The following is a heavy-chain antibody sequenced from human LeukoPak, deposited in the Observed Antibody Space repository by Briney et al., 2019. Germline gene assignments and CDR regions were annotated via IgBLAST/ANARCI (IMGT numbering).Heavy chain of an antibody. CDR1: GGSISSYY. Sequence: PSETLSLTCTVSGGSISSYYWGWIRQPPGKGLEWIGGIYYSGSTYYNPSLKSRVTISVDTSKNQFSLKLSSVTAADTAVYYCARRSGSYNNWFDPWGQGTLVTVSS. V-gene: IGHV4-39*01. CDR2: IYYSGST. J-gene: IGHJ5*02. D-gene: IGHD1-26*01. CDR3: ARRSGSYNNWFDP.